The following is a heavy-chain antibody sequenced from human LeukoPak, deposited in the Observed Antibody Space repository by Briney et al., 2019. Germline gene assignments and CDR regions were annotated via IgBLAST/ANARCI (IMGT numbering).Heavy chain of an antibody. V-gene: IGHV1-8*01. D-gene: IGHD6-13*01. J-gene: IGHJ6*02. Sequence: ASVKVSCKASGYTFTSYDINWVRQATGQGLEWMGWMDPNSGNTGYAQKFQGRVTMTRNTPISTAYMELSSLRSEDTAVYYCARYGPPYSSSWYFYYYYGMDVWGQGTTVTVSS. CDR1: GYTFTSYD. CDR2: MDPNSGNT. CDR3: ARYGPPYSSSWYFYYYYGMDV.